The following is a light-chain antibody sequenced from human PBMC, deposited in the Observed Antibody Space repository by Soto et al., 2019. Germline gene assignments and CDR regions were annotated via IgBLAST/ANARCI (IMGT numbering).Light chain of an antibody. J-gene: IGLJ3*02. CDR1: SSDVGGYNY. Sequence: QSALTQPASVSGSPGQSITISCTGTSSDVGGYNYVSWYQQHPGKATKLMIYEVSNRPSGVANRFSGSKSGNTASLTISGLQAEDDSDYYCSSYTSSSTRVFGGGTKLT. V-gene: IGLV2-14*01. CDR3: SSYTSSSTRV. CDR2: EVS.